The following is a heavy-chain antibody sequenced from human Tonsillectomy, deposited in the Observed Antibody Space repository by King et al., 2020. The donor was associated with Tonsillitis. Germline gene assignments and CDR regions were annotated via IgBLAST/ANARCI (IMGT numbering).Heavy chain of an antibody. CDR1: GDSISSGAFY. V-gene: IGHV4-30-4*01. D-gene: IGHD4-17*01. CDR2: IYHSGNT. Sequence: VQLQESGPGLVKPSQTLSLICTVSGDSISSGAFYWSWIRQPPGKGLEWIGYIYHSGNTYYNPSLKSRVTMSVDTSKNQFSLNLTSVTAADTAVYYCATASVHYHGDHLAKWGQGTLVSVPS. CDR3: ATASVHYHGDHLAK. J-gene: IGHJ4*02.